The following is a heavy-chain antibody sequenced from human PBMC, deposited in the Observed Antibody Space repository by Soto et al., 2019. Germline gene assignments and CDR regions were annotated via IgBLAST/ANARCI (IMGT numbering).Heavy chain of an antibody. Sequence: PSETLSLTCTVSGGSISSSSYYWGWIRQPPGKGLEWIGSIYYSGSTYYNPSLKSRVTISIDRSKNQFSLKLSSVTAADTAVYYCARFWGNYENYFDYWSQGTLVTVSS. D-gene: IGHD3-16*01. CDR2: IYYSGST. CDR3: ARFWGNYENYFDY. J-gene: IGHJ4*02. CDR1: GGSISSSSYY. V-gene: IGHV4-39*07.